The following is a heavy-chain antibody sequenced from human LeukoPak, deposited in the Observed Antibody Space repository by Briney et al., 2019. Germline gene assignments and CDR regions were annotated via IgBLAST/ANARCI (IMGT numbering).Heavy chain of an antibody. CDR3: AKRDSSGYYYFDY. CDR2: IGGSGGTT. D-gene: IGHD3-22*01. J-gene: IGHJ4*02. V-gene: IGHV3-23*01. Sequence: GGSLRLSCAASGFTFSSYAMSWFRQAPGEGLEWVSAIGGSGGTTYYADSVKGRFTISRDNSKNTVYLQMNSLRAEDTAVYYCAKRDSSGYYYFDYWGQGTLVTASS. CDR1: GFTFSSYA.